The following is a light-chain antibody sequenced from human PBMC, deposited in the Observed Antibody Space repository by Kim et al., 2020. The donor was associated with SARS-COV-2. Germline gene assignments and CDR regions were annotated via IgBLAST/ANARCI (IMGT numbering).Light chain of an antibody. J-gene: IGLJ1*01. CDR3: SSYTSSSPYV. CDR2: DVS. V-gene: IGLV2-14*03. CDR1: SSDVGGYNY. Sequence: GQSIPMSCTRTSSDVGGYNYVSWYQQHPGNAPKLMIYDVSNRPSGFSNRFSGSKSGNTASLTISGLQAEDEADYYCSSYTSSSPYVFGTGTKVTVL.